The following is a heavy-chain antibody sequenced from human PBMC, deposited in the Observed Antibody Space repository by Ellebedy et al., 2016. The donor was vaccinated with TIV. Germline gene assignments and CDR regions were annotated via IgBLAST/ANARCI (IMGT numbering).Heavy chain of an antibody. V-gene: IGHV3-30*18. J-gene: IGHJ4*02. CDR3: AKDGGSGVWGSYRYYDY. Sequence: LSLTCAASGFTFNSYGMHWVRQAPGKGLEWVAVISYDGSNKYYADSVKGRFTISRDISKNTLYLQMNSLRAEDTAVYYCAKDGGSGVWGSYRYYDYWGQGALVTVSS. CDR2: ISYDGSNK. D-gene: IGHD3-16*02. CDR1: GFTFNSYG.